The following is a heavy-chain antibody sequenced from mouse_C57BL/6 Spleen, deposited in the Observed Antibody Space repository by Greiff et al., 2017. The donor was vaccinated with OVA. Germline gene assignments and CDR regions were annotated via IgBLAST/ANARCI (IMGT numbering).Heavy chain of an antibody. J-gene: IGHJ4*01. CDR3: ARNGYDAMDY. V-gene: IGHV5-9*01. CDR2: ISGGGGNT. Sequence: EVQGVESGGGLVKPGGSLKLSCAASGFTFSSYTMSWVRQTPEKRLEWVATISGGGGNTYYPDSVKGRFTISRDNAKNTLYLQMSSLRSEDTALYYCARNGYDAMDYWGQGTSVTVSS. CDR1: GFTFSSYT.